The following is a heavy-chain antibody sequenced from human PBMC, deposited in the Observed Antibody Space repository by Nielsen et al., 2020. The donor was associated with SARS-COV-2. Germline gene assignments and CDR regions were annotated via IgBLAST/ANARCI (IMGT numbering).Heavy chain of an antibody. CDR3: ARVRSSSGIWFDP. D-gene: IGHD3-10*01. Sequence: ASVKVSCKASGYTFTGHYMLWMRQAPGQGPEWMGRVNPNSGATNYAQKFQGRVTLTRDTSINTTYIELNRLTSDDTAVYYCARVRSSSGIWFDPWGQGTLVVVSS. J-gene: IGHJ5*02. CDR2: VNPNSGAT. V-gene: IGHV1-2*06. CDR1: GYTFTGHY.